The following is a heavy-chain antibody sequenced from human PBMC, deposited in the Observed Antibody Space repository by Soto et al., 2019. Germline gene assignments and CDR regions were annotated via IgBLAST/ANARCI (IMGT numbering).Heavy chain of an antibody. CDR2: IYYSGSA. J-gene: IGHJ4*02. CDR1: GGSISSSSYY. CDR3: ARFYDFWSGYYFDY. D-gene: IGHD3-3*01. V-gene: IGHV4-39*01. Sequence: PSETLSLTCTVSGGSISSSSYYWGWIRQPPGKGLEWIGSIYYSGSAYYNPSLKSRVTISVDTSKNQFSLKLTSVTAADTAVYYCARFYDFWSGYYFDYWGQETLVTVSS.